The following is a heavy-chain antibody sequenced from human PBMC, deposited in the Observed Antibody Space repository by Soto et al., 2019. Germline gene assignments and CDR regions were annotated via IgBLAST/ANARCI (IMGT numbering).Heavy chain of an antibody. J-gene: IGHJ5*02. CDR3: ARGLPPFRNKVTWWIDP. V-gene: IGHV4-34*01. D-gene: IGHD5-18*01. CDR1: GGSFSGYY. CDR2: INHSGST. Sequence: PSETLSLTCAVYGGSFSGYYWSWIRQPPGKGLEWIGEINHSGSTNYNPSLNSRVTISVHTSKNQFSLKLSSVTAADTAVYYCARGLPPFRNKVTWWIDPRGQGTLVTVSS.